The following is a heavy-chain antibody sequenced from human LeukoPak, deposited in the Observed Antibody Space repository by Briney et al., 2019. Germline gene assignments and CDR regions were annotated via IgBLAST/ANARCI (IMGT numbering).Heavy chain of an antibody. J-gene: IGHJ3*02. CDR2: ISSSSSYI. D-gene: IGHD1-1*01. V-gene: IGHV3-21*01. Sequence: PGGSLRLSCAASGFTFSSNSMNWFRQAPGKGLEWVSSISSSSSYIYYADSVKGRFTISRDNAKNSLYLQMNSLRAEDTAVYYCARDRGTRNGKAFDIWGQGTMVTVSS. CDR1: GFTFSSNS. CDR3: ARDRGTRNGKAFDI.